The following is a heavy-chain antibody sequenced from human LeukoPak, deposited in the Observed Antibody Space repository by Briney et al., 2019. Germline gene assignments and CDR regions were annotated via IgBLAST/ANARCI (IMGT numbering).Heavy chain of an antibody. CDR1: GGSISSSNW. CDR3: ARGSSSSWFDP. CDR2: IYHSGST. J-gene: IGHJ5*02. Sequence: SETLSLTCAVSGGSISSSNWWSWVRQPPGKGLEWIGEIYHSGSTNYNPSLKGRVTISVDKSKNQFSLKLSSVTAADTAVYYCARGSSSSWFDPWGQGTLVTVSS. D-gene: IGHD6-6*01. V-gene: IGHV4-4*02.